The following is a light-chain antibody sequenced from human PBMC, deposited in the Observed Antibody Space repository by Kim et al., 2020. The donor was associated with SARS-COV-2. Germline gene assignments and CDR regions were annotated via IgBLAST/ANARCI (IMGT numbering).Light chain of an antibody. CDR3: YSATDNNRV. CDR2: KDS. Sequence: SVSPGQTARITCSGGVLAKKYARWIQQKPGQAPVLVIYKDSERPSGIPERFSGSSSGTTVTLTISGAQIEDEADYYCYSATDNNRVFGGGTKLTVL. V-gene: IGLV3-27*01. CDR1: VLAKKY. J-gene: IGLJ3*02.